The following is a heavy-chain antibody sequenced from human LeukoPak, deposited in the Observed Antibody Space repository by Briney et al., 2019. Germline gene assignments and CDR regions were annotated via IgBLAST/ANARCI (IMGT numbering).Heavy chain of an antibody. V-gene: IGHV4-4*07. J-gene: IGHJ5*02. CDR2: IYSRGT. CDR1: GGSISSYY. CDR3: ASDSGTTGEVKFDP. D-gene: IGHD3-10*01. Sequence: KPSETLPLTCTVSGGSISSYYLSWIRQPAGKGLEWVGRIYSRGTTYNPSLKSRATMSADTSRNHVSLTLNSVTAADTAVYYCASDSGTTGEVKFDPWGQGTLVTVSS.